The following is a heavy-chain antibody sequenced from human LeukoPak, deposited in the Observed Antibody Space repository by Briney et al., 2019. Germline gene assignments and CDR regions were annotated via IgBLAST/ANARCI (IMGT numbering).Heavy chain of an antibody. Sequence: GGSLRLSCAASGFTFSSYGMHWVRQAPGKGLEWVAVIWYDGSNEYYADSVKGRFTISRDNSKNTLYLQMNSLRAEDTAVYYCAKDQGLPHFTTNHLIDYWGQGTLVTVSS. CDR2: IWYDGSNE. V-gene: IGHV3-33*06. J-gene: IGHJ4*02. CDR3: AKDQGLPHFTTNHLIDY. CDR1: GFTFSSYG. D-gene: IGHD1-14*01.